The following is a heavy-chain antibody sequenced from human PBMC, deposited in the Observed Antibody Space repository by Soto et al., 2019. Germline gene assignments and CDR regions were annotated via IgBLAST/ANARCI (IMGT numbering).Heavy chain of an antibody. D-gene: IGHD5-18*01. Sequence: EVQLVESGGGLVQPGGSLRLSCAASGVTVSSNYMSWVRQAPGKGLEWVSVIYSGGSTYYADSVEGRCTISRDNSKNTLYLQMNSLSAEDTAVYYYARHGYNYGGGYFDYWGQGTLVTVSS. CDR1: GVTVSSNY. J-gene: IGHJ4*02. CDR3: ARHGYNYGGGYFDY. CDR2: IYSGGST. V-gene: IGHV3-66*04.